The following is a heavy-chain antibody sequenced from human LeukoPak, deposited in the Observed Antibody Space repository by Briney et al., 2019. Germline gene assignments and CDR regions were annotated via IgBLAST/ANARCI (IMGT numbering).Heavy chain of an antibody. Sequence: GGSLRLSCAPSGFTFSSYIMNWFRQAPGGRLEWVSSISSSSSYIYSADSVKGRFTISSDNAKNSMYLQMNNLRAEDTAVYYCARAYHSGLLWFGESPHDAFDIWGQGTMVTVSS. CDR3: ARAYHSGLLWFGESPHDAFDI. J-gene: IGHJ3*02. CDR1: GFTFSSYI. CDR2: ISSSSSYI. D-gene: IGHD3-10*01. V-gene: IGHV3-21*01.